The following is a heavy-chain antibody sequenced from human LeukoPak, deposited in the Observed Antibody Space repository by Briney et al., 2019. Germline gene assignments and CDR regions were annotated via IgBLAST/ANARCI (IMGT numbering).Heavy chain of an antibody. J-gene: IGHJ6*02. CDR3: ARTDGMDV. CDR2: ISSSSSTI. Sequence: GGSLRLSCAASGFTFSSYNMNWVRQAPGKGLEWVSYISSSSSTIYYADSVKGRFTISRDNAKSSLYLQMSSLRDEDTAVYYCARTDGMDVWGQGTTVTVSS. V-gene: IGHV3-48*02. CDR1: GFTFSSYN.